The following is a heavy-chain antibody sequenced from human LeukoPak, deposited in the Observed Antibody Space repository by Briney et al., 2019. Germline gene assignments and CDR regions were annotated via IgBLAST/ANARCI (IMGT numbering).Heavy chain of an antibody. CDR3: ATHCSSTSCYAGSFDY. Sequence: SSVKVSCKASGGTFSSYTISWVRQAPGQGLGWMGRIIPILGIANYAQKFQGRVTITADKSTSTAYMELSSLRSEDTAVYYCATHCSSTSCYAGSFDYWGQGTLVTVSS. CDR1: GGTFSSYT. V-gene: IGHV1-69*02. D-gene: IGHD2-2*01. J-gene: IGHJ4*02. CDR2: IIPILGIA.